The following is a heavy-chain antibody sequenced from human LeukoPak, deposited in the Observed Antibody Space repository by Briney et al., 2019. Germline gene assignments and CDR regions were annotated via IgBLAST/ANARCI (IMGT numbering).Heavy chain of an antibody. J-gene: IGHJ3*02. CDR1: GGSISSYH. CDR3: AREIVVGATRDAFDI. V-gene: IGHV4-4*07. Sequence: SETLSLTCTVSGGSISSYHWGWIPQPPGKGLEWIGRIYTSGSTNYNPSLKSRVTISVDNSKNQFSLKLSSVTAADTAVYYCAREIVVGATRDAFDIWGQGTMVTVSS. CDR2: IYTSGST. D-gene: IGHD1-26*01.